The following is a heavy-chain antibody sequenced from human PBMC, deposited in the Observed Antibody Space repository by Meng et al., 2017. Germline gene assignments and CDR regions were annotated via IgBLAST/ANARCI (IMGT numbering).Heavy chain of an antibody. Sequence: SETLSLTCTVSGGSISSSGYYWVWIRQPPGKGLEWIGNFYYGGSTYYNPSLKSRVTMSVDTSKNQFSLKLSSVTAADTAVYYCARATYYYDSSGYYYYFDYWGQGTLVTVSS. J-gene: IGHJ4*02. CDR3: ARATYYYDSSGYYYYFDY. V-gene: IGHV4-39*07. CDR1: GGSISSSGYY. D-gene: IGHD3-22*01. CDR2: FYYGGST.